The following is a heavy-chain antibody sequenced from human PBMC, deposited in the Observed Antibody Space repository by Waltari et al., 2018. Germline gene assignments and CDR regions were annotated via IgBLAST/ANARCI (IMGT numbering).Heavy chain of an antibody. J-gene: IGHJ4*02. CDR2: IYHSGST. V-gene: IGHV4-38-2*01. CDR3: AGSVADFDY. Sequence: QVQLQESGPGLVKPSETLSLTCAVSGYSISSGYYWGWIRQPPGKGLEWIGSIYHSGSTYYNPARKSRVTISVDTSKNQFSLKLSSVTAADTAVYYCAGSVADFDYWGQGTLVTVSS. D-gene: IGHD6-19*01. CDR1: GYSISSGYY.